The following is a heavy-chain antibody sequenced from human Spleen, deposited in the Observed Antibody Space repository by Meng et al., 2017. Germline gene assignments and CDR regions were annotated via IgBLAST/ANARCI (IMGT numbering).Heavy chain of an antibody. CDR3: ARGPTTMAHDFDY. J-gene: IGHJ4*02. Sequence: QGQLQPGGAGLLKPLETLSLTCVVSGGSCRDYYWSWIRQPPGKGLGWIGEINHSGSTNYNPSLESRATISVDTSQNNLSLKLSSVTAADSAVYYCARGPTTMAHDFDYWGQGTLVTVSS. V-gene: IGHV4-34*01. D-gene: IGHD4-11*01. CDR2: INHSGST. CDR1: GGSCRDYY.